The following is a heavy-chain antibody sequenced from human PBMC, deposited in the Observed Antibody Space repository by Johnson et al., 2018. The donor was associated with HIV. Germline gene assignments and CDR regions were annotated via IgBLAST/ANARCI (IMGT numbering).Heavy chain of an antibody. J-gene: IGHJ3*02. CDR3: CYGSGTYDGPAFDI. CDR1: GFNFSSNG. Sequence: QVQLVESGGGVVQPGRSLRLSCAASGFNFSSNGMFWVRQAPDKVLEWVAVISDDGSNKYYADSMKGRFTISRDNSKNTLYLQMNSLIPEDTAVYYCCYGSGTYDGPAFDIWGQGTVVIVSS. CDR2: ISDDGSNK. V-gene: IGHV3-30*03. D-gene: IGHD3-10*01.